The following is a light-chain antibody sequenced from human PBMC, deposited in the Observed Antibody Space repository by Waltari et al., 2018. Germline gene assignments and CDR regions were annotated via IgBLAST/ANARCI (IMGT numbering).Light chain of an antibody. V-gene: IGKV3-11*01. CDR2: DAS. Sequence: EIVMTQSPATLSVSPGESVTLSCSASRSVNHFLVRYPQKPGQAPRPVIYDASYRASGVPGRFSGTGSGTDFTLTITSLEPEDFAVYYCQHRANRPPWTFGQGTKV. J-gene: IGKJ1*01. CDR1: RSVNHF. CDR3: QHRANRPPWT.